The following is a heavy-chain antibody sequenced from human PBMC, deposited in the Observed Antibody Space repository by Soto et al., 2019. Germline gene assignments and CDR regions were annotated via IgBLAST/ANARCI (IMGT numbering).Heavy chain of an antibody. J-gene: IGHJ5*02. V-gene: IGHV3-73*01. CDR2: IRSKANSYAT. D-gene: IGHD1-26*01. CDR1: GFTFSGSA. CDR3: TRPGGPTP. Sequence: EVQLVESGGGLVQPGGSLKLSCAASGFTFSGSAMHWVRQASGKGLEGVGRIRSKANSYATAYAASVKGRFTISRDDSNSTAYLQMNSLKTEGTAVYYGTRPGGPTPGGQGTLVAVAS.